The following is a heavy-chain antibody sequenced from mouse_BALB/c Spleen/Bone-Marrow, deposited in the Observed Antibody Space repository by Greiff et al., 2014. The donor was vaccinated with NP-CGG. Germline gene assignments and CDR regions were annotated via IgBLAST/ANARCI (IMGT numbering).Heavy chain of an antibody. CDR1: GYTFTSYV. CDR2: INPYNDGT. Sequence: EVHLVESGPELVKPGASVKMSCKASGYTFTSYVMHWVKQKPGQGLEWIGYINPYNDGTKYNEKFKGKATLTSDKSSSTAYMELSSPASEDSAVYYCASKAACYFDYWGQGTTLTVSS. CDR3: ASKAACYFDY. V-gene: IGHV1-14*01. J-gene: IGHJ2*01. D-gene: IGHD1-3*01.